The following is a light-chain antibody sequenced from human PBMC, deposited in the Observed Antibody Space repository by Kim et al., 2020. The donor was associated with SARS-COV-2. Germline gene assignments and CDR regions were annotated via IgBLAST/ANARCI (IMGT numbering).Light chain of an antibody. V-gene: IGLV2-11*01. CDR1: SSDVGGYYY. CDR3: CSYAGSDFYV. J-gene: IGLJ1*01. Sequence: GQSVTIYCTGPSSDVGGYYYVSWYQQHPGKAPKLMIYDVSKRPSGVPDRFSGSKSGNTASLTISGRQADDEADYSCCSYAGSDFYVFGTGTKVTVL. CDR2: DVS.